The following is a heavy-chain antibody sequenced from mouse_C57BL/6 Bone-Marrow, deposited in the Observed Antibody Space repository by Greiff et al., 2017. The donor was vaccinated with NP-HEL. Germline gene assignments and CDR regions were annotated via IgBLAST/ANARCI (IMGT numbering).Heavy chain of an antibody. CDR1: GFNIKDDY. CDR3: TTWDYYGSLDY. J-gene: IGHJ2*01. Sequence: DVKLVESGAELVRPGASVKLSCTASGFNIKDDYMHWVKQRPEQGLEWIGWIDPENGDTEYASKFQGKATITADTSSNTAYLQLSSLTSEDTAVYYCTTWDYYGSLDYWGQGTTLTVSS. D-gene: IGHD1-1*01. V-gene: IGHV14-4*01. CDR2: IDPENGDT.